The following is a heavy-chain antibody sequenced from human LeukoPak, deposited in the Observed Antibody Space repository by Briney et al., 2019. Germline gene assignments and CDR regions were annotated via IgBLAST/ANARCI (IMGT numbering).Heavy chain of an antibody. V-gene: IGHV3-48*04. Sequence: GGSLRLSCAASGFTFSSYSMNWVRQAPGKGLEWVSYISSSSSTIYYADSVKGRFTISRDNAKNSLYLQMNSLRAEDTAVYYCASFSFSSSEYNWFDPWGQGTLVTVSS. CDR3: ASFSFSSSEYNWFDP. D-gene: IGHD6-6*01. CDR1: GFTFSSYS. CDR2: ISSSSSTI. J-gene: IGHJ5*02.